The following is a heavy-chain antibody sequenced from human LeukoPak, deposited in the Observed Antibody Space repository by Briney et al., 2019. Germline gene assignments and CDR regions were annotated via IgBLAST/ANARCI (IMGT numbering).Heavy chain of an antibody. Sequence: GGSLRLSCAASGFTFSSYAMHWVRQAPGKGLEWVAVISYDGSNKYYADSVKGRFTISRDNSKNTLYLQMNSLRAEDTAVHNCARDRAKLGNPYYYYYGMDVWGQGTTVTVSS. V-gene: IGHV3-30*04. D-gene: IGHD7-27*01. CDR2: ISYDGSNK. CDR1: GFTFSSYA. CDR3: ARDRAKLGNPYYYYYGMDV. J-gene: IGHJ6*02.